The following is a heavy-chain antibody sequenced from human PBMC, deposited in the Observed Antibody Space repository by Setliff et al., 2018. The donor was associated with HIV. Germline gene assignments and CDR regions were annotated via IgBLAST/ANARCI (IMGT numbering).Heavy chain of an antibody. D-gene: IGHD2-15*01. V-gene: IGHV1-69*05. CDR2: IIPMYGVA. CDR1: VGTFSSYV. J-gene: IGHJ5*02. Sequence: SVKVSCKASVGTFSSYVISWVRQAPGQGPEWMGGIIPMYGVANYAQKFQGRVTITTDESTSTAYMELSSLRSEDTAVYYCALPYCGGGNCWSSASLPPAGWFDPWGQGTLVTVSS. CDR3: ALPYCGGGNCWSSASLPPAGWFDP.